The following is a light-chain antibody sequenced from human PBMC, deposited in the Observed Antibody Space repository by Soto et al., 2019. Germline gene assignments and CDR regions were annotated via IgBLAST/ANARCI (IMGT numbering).Light chain of an antibody. CDR1: SSDIGGYNY. J-gene: IGLJ1*01. CDR2: DVS. V-gene: IGLV2-14*01. Sequence: QSVLTQPASVSGSPGQSITIFCTGTSSDIGGYNYVSWYQQHPGKVPKLMIYDVSNRPSGVSNRFSGSKSGNTASLTISGLQAEDEADYYCSSYTSSSTPYVFGTGTKVTVL. CDR3: SSYTSSSTPYV.